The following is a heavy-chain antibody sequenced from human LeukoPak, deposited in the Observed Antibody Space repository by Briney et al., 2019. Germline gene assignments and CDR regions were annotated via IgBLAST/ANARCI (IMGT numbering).Heavy chain of an antibody. D-gene: IGHD6-19*01. J-gene: IGHJ4*02. CDR2: IKSKTAGGTA. V-gene: IGHV3-15*01. CDR3: THLGSGWYVRD. Sequence: PGGSLRLSCAASGFTFSNAWMSWVRQAPGXGLEWVGHIKSKTAGGTADYAAPVKGRFSISRDDSQNTLYVQMNSLRTEDTGVYYCTHLGSGWYVRDWGRGTLVTVSS. CDR1: GFTFSNAW.